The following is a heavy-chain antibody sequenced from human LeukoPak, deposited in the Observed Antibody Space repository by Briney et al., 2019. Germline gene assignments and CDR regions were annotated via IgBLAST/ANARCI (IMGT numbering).Heavy chain of an antibody. CDR3: ARDLVGLLWFGESIYGMDV. CDR1: GGSISSGGYY. V-gene: IGHV4-31*03. CDR2: IYYSGST. J-gene: IGHJ6*02. Sequence: PSETLSLTCTVSGGSISSGGYYWSWIRQHPGKGLEWIGYIYYSGSTYYNPSLKSRVTISVDTSKNQFSLKLSSVTAADTAVYYCARDLVGLLWFGESIYGMDVWGQGTTVTVSS. D-gene: IGHD3-10*01.